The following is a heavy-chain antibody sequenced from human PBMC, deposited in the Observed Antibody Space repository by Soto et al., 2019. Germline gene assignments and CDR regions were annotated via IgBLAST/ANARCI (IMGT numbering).Heavy chain of an antibody. CDR2: IYHSGST. Sequence: SETLSLTCAVSGGSISSSNWWSWVRQPPGKGLEWIGEIYHSGSTNYNPSLKSRVTISMDKSKNQFSLKLNSVTAADTAVYYCASNQDFYDSSGYYYWGQGTLVTVSS. CDR1: GGSISSSNW. D-gene: IGHD3-22*01. J-gene: IGHJ4*02. V-gene: IGHV4-4*02. CDR3: ASNQDFYDSSGYYY.